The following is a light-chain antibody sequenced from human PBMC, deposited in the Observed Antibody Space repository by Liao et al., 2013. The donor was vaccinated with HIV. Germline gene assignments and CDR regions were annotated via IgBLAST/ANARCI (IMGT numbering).Light chain of an antibody. J-gene: IGLJ2*01. V-gene: IGLV3-21*01. Sequence: SYVLTQPPSVSVAPGKTARITCGGNNIGSKSVHWYQQKPGQAPVVVIYYDTDRPSGIPERFSGSYSGNTATLTITGTQTMDESDYFCQAWDSGAEVLFGGGTKLTVL. CDR2: YDT. CDR3: QAWDSGAEVL. CDR1: NIGSKS.